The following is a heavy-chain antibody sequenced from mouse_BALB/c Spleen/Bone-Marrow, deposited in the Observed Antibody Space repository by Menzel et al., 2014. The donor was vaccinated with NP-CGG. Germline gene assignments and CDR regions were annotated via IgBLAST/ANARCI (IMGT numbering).Heavy chain of an antibody. V-gene: IGHV1-4*01. Sequence: QVQLKESGAELARPGASVKMSCKASGYTFTSYTMHCVKQRPGQGLEWIGYVNPSSGYTNYNQKFKDKATLTADKSSSTAYVQRSSLPSEDSAVYYCARSLRWSFDVWGAGPTVTASS. CDR2: VNPSSGYT. CDR3: ARSLRWSFDV. D-gene: IGHD1-1*01. J-gene: IGHJ1*01. CDR1: GYTFTSYT.